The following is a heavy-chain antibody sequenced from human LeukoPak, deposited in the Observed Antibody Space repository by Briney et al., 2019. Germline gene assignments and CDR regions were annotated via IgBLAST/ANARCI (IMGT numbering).Heavy chain of an antibody. D-gene: IGHD6-19*01. CDR2: INHSGST. V-gene: IGHV4-34*01. CDR3: ARLPSDYYYGMDV. CDR1: GGSFSGYY. J-gene: IGHJ6*02. Sequence: SETLSLTCAVYGGSFSGYYWSWIRQPPGNGLEWIGEINHSGSTNYNPSLKSRVTISVDTSKNQFSLKLSSVTAADTAVYYCARLPSDYYYGMDVWGQGTTVTVSS.